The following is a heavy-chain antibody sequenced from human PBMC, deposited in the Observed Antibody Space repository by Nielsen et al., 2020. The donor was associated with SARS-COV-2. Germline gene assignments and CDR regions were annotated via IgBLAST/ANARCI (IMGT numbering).Heavy chain of an antibody. CDR1: GFTFDDYA. D-gene: IGHD2-21*01. V-gene: IGHV3-9*01. J-gene: IGHJ6*02. CDR2: ISWNSGSI. Sequence: SLKISCAASGFTFDDYAMHWVRQAPGKGLEWVSGISWNSGSIGYADSVKGRFTISRDNAKNSLYLQMNSLRAEDTALYYCAKQAILWSSYYYYGMDVWGQGTTVTVSS. CDR3: AKQAILWSSYYYYGMDV.